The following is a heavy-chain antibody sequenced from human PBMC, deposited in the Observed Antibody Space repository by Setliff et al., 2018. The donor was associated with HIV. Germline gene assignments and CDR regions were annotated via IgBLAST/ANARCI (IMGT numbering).Heavy chain of an antibody. CDR2: IYNSAST. CDR1: GDSISTDY. V-gene: IGHV4-59*08. CDR3: ARHSPSDY. Sequence: SETLSLTFTVSGDSISTDYWTWIRQPPGKGLEWIGYIYNSASTSYNPSLKSRVTISVDTSKNQFSLKLSSVTAADTAVYYCARHSPSDYWGQGTLVTVSS. J-gene: IGHJ4*02.